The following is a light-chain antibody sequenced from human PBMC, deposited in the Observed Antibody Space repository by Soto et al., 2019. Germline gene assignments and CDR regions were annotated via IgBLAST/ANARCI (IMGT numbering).Light chain of an antibody. Sequence: ESLLTLSPATLSLSPGERATLSCRASQSVSSYLAWYQQKPGQAPRLLIYDASNRATGIPARFSGSGSGTDFTLTISSLEPEDYAVYYCQQRSNWPPITFGQGTRLEIK. CDR1: QSVSSY. CDR2: DAS. CDR3: QQRSNWPPIT. J-gene: IGKJ5*01. V-gene: IGKV3-11*01.